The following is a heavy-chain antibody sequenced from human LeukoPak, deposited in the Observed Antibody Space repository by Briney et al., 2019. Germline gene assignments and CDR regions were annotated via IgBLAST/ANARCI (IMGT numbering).Heavy chain of an antibody. J-gene: IGHJ4*02. CDR3: ASGGTYYDFWSGYHMPSLDY. V-gene: IGHV7-4-1*02. CDR2: INTNTGNP. Sequence: ASAKVSCKASGYTFTSYAMNWVRQAPGQGLEWMGWINTNTGNPTYAQGFTGRFVFSLDTSVSTAYLQISSLKAEDTAVYYCASGGTYYDFWSGYHMPSLDYWGQGTLVTVSS. D-gene: IGHD3-3*01. CDR1: GYTFTSYA.